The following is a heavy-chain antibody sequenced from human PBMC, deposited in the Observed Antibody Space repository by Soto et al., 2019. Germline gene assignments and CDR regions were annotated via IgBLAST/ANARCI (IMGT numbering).Heavy chain of an antibody. CDR1: GGSMSSYY. V-gene: IGHV4-59*01. D-gene: IGHD6-6*01. CDR2: IYYSGST. J-gene: IGHJ5*02. CDR3: ARGGIAARNWFDT. Sequence: PXETLSLTCTVAGGSMSSYYWSWIRQPPGKGLEWIGYIYYSGSTNYNPSLKSRVTISVDTSKNQFSLKLSSVTAADTAVYYCARGGIAARNWFDTWGPGTLLTVS.